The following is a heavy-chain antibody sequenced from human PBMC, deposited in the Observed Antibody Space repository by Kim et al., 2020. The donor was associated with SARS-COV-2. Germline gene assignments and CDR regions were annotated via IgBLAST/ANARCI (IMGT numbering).Heavy chain of an antibody. CDR2: INHSGST. Sequence: SETLSLTCAVYGGSFSGYYWSWIRQPPGKGLEWIGEINHSGSTNYNPSLKSRVTISVDTSKNQFSLKLSSVTAADTAVYYCARGRTFGGVIVIRVNYFDYWGQGTLVTVSS. J-gene: IGHJ4*02. D-gene: IGHD3-16*02. V-gene: IGHV4-34*01. CDR3: ARGRTFGGVIVIRVNYFDY. CDR1: GGSFSGYY.